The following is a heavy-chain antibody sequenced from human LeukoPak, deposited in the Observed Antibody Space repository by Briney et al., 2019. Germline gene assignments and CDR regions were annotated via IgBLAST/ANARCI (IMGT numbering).Heavy chain of an antibody. Sequence: GGSLRLSCAASGFSFNNNYMTWVRLAPGKGLECVSVIYRKGSSYYADSVRGRFTISRDNSKSTLYLQMSSLRVDDTATYYCTRSVGGSWEGFDYWGQGTLVTVSS. CDR2: IYRKGSS. V-gene: IGHV3-66*01. CDR3: TRSVGGSWEGFDY. CDR1: GFSFNNNY. J-gene: IGHJ4*02. D-gene: IGHD1-26*01.